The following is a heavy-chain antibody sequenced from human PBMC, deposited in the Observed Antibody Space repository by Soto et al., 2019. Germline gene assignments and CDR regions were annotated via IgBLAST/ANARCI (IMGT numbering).Heavy chain of an antibody. CDR1: GFTFSSYG. V-gene: IGHV3-30*18. CDR3: AKDLGHGARGAFDI. CDR2: ISYDGSNK. J-gene: IGHJ3*02. D-gene: IGHD7-27*01. Sequence: QVQLVESGGGVVQPGRSLRLSCAASGFTFSSYGMHWVRQAPGKGLEWVALISYDGSNKYYADSVKGRFTISRDNSKNTLYLQMNSLRTEETAVYYCAKDLGHGARGAFDIWGQGTKVTVSS.